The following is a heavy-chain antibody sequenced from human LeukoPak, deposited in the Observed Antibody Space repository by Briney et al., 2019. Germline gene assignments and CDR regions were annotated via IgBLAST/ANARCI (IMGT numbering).Heavy chain of an antibody. Sequence: ASVKVSCKASGYTFTGYYMHWVRQAPGQGLEWMGWINPNSGGTNYAQKFQGWVTMTRDTSISTAYMELSRLRSDDTAVYYCARDKWELRLVSRPYYYGMDVWGQGTTVTVSS. CDR2: INPNSGGT. J-gene: IGHJ6*02. D-gene: IGHD1-26*01. CDR1: GYTFTGYY. V-gene: IGHV1-2*04. CDR3: ARDKWELRLVSRPYYYGMDV.